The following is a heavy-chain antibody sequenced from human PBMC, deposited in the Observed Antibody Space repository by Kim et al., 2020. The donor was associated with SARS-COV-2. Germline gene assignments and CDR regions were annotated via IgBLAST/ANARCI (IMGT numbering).Heavy chain of an antibody. V-gene: IGHV1-46*01. Sequence: SYAQKFQGRVTMTRDTSTSTVYMELSSLRSEDTAVYYCARRGGSSWLFDYWGQGTLVTVSS. J-gene: IGHJ4*02. D-gene: IGHD6-13*01. CDR3: ARRGGSSWLFDY.